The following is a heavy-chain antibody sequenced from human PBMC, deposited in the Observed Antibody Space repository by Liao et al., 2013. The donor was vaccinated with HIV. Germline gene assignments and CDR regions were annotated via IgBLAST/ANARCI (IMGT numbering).Heavy chain of an antibody. J-gene: IGHJ4*02. V-gene: IGHV4-61*02. D-gene: IGHD4-17*01. CDR2: IYTSGST. Sequence: QVQLQESGPGLVKPPQTLSLTCTVSGGSISNADYHWTWIRQPPGKGLEWIGRIYTSGSTNYNPSLKSRVTMSVDTSKNQFSLKLSSVTAADTAVYYCARDTGQSGVDYWGQGTLVTVSS. CDR3: ARDTGQSGVDY. CDR1: GGSISNADYH.